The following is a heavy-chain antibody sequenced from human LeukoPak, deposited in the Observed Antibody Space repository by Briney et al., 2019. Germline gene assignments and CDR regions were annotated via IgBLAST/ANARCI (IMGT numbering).Heavy chain of an antibody. J-gene: IGHJ4*02. CDR3: ARVGIQLWYPLDY. D-gene: IGHD5-18*01. CDR1: GGSISSSSYY. CDR2: IYYSGST. Sequence: PSETLSLTCTVSGGSISSSSYYWGWIRQPPGKGLEWIGSIYYSGSTYYNPSLKSRVTISVDTSKNQFSLKLSSVTAADTAVYYCARVGIQLWYPLDYWGQGTLVTVSS. V-gene: IGHV4-39*07.